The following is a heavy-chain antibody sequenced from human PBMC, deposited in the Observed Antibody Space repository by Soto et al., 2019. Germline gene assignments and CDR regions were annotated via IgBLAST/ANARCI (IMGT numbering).Heavy chain of an antibody. J-gene: IGHJ4*02. CDR3: TTSGGCSGGTCFLNDY. Sequence: EVQLVESGGGLVKPGGSLRLSCAASGFTFSNVWMTWVRQAPGKGLEWVGRIKSKTDGGTSEYAAPVKGRFTVSRDDSKDTRYLQMNSLKTEDTGVYYCTTSGGCSGGTCFLNDYWGQGILVTVSS. CDR1: GFTFSNVW. V-gene: IGHV3-15*01. D-gene: IGHD2-15*01. CDR2: IKSKTDGGTS.